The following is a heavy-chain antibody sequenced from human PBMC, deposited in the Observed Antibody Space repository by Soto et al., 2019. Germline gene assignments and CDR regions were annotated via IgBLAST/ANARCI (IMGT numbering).Heavy chain of an antibody. D-gene: IGHD4-17*01. CDR3: AYGGNSRNWYFEL. V-gene: IGHV4-59*01. Sequence: QVQLQESGPGLVKPSETLSLTCTVSGGSISSYYWSWIRQPPGKGLEWIGYIYYSGSTNYNPSLITLVSISVDTAKTQFSRKLSSVTAADTAVYYRAYGGNSRNWYFELWGRGTLVTVSS. CDR1: GGSISSYY. CDR2: IYYSGST. J-gene: IGHJ2*01.